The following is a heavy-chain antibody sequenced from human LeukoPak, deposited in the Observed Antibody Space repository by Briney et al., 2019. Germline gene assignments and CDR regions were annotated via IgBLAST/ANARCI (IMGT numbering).Heavy chain of an antibody. V-gene: IGHV3-11*01. J-gene: IGHJ4*02. CDR1: GFTFSDYY. CDR2: ISSSGSTL. CDR3: ARRRYNWNAIDY. D-gene: IGHD1-20*01. Sequence: GGSLRLSCAASGFTFSDYYMSWIRQAPGKGLEWVSYISSSGSTLYYADSVKGRITISRDNAKNSLYLQMNSLRAEDTAVYYCARRRYNWNAIDYWGQGTLVAVSS.